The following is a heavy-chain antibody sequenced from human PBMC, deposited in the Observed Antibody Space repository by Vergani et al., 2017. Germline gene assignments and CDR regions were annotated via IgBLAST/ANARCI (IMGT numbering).Heavy chain of an antibody. Sequence: EVQLVESGGGLVQPGGSLRLSCAASGFTFSYYYMSGVRQAPGKGLEWVGFIRSKAYGGTTEYAASVKGRFTISRDDSKSIAYLQMSSLKTEDTAVYYCTRGAGGSYYDAFDIWGQGTMVTVSS. CDR2: IRSKAYGGTT. V-gene: IGHV3-22*02. CDR1: GFTFSYYY. D-gene: IGHD1-26*01. CDR3: TRGAGGSYYDAFDI. J-gene: IGHJ3*02.